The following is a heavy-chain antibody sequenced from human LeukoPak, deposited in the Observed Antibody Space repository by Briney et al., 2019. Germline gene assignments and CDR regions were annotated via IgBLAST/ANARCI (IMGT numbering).Heavy chain of an antibody. D-gene: IGHD3-10*01. CDR2: ITHGRSP. CDR1: GYSISSGYY. Sequence: PSETLSLTCTVSGYSISSGYYWGWIRQPPGKGLEWIGEITHGRSPTYNPSLKSRVSISVDTSKNQFSLKVRSVTAADTAVYFCARAQSIWFGSLSAPGTIDYWGHGVLVTVSS. V-gene: IGHV4-38-2*02. CDR3: ARAQSIWFGSLSAPGTIDY. J-gene: IGHJ4*01.